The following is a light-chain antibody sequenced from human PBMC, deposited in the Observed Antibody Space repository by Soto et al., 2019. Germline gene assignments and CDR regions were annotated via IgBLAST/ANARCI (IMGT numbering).Light chain of an antibody. V-gene: IGKV1-12*01. Sequence: DIQMTQSPSSVSASVGDRVTITCRASQAIDSWLAWYQQKPGEAPKLLIFTGSLLHSGVPPRFSGSGSGTDFTLTISSLQPEDFAVYYCQQYNNWPPRTFGQGTKV. CDR2: TGS. J-gene: IGKJ1*01. CDR1: QAIDSW. CDR3: QQYNNWPPRT.